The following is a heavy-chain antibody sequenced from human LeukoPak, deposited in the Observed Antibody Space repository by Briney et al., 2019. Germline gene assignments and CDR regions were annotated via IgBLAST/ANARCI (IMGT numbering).Heavy chain of an antibody. Sequence: GGSLRLSCAASGFTFSSYGMHWVRQAPGKGLEWVAFIRYDGSNKYYADSVKGRFTISRDNSKNTLYLQMNSLRAEDTAVYYCAKERSSSWYDAFDIWGQGTMVTASS. CDR1: GFTFSSYG. CDR2: IRYDGSNK. CDR3: AKERSSSWYDAFDI. D-gene: IGHD6-13*01. J-gene: IGHJ3*02. V-gene: IGHV3-30*02.